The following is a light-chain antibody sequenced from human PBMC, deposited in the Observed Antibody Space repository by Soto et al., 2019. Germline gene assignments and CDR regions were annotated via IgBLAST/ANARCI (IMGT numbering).Light chain of an antibody. Sequence: QSVLTQPASVSGSPGQSITISCTGTSSDVGGYNSVSWYQHHPGKAPKLMIYEVSNRPSGVSNRFSGSKSGNTASLTISGLQAEDEADYYCSSYTTSSSLYVFGTGTKLTVL. J-gene: IGLJ1*01. CDR2: EVS. V-gene: IGLV2-14*01. CDR1: SSDVGGYNS. CDR3: SSYTTSSSLYV.